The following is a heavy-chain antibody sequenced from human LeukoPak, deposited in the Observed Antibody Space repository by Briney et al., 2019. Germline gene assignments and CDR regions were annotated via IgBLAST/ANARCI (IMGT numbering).Heavy chain of an antibody. V-gene: IGHV4-59*01. CDR2: IFYTGNT. CDR3: ARGGQYDDFDY. Sequence: SETLSLTCTVSGASISSFFWSWIRQPPGKGLEWVGYIFYTGNTKFNPSLKSRVTIPLDTSKKQFSLKLSSVTAADTAVYYCARGGQYDDFDYWGQGTLVTVSS. CDR1: GASISSFF. J-gene: IGHJ4*02. D-gene: IGHD3-16*01.